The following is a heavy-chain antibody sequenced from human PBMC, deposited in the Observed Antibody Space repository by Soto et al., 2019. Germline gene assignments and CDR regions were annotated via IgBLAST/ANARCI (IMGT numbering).Heavy chain of an antibody. Sequence: GGSLRLSCVASGFTFSDHYMTWIRQAPGKGLEWLSYISTSSSYTNYADSVKGRFTISRDNSKNTLYLQMNSLRAEDTAVYCCARVPFYWGQGTLVTLSS. CDR3: ARVPFY. CDR2: ISTSSSYT. J-gene: IGHJ4*02. V-gene: IGHV3-11*05. CDR1: GFTFSDHY.